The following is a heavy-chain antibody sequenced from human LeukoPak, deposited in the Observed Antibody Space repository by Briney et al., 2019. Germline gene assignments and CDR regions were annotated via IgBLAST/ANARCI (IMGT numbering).Heavy chain of an antibody. D-gene: IGHD6-13*01. J-gene: IGHJ4*02. Sequence: GGSLRLSCAASGFTLSSYSMNWVRQAPGKGLEWVANIKQDGSDKYYLDSVKGRFTISRDNAKNSLYLQMDSLRAEDTAVYYCARPAIAGDFDYWGQGTLVTVSS. CDR1: GFTLSSYS. V-gene: IGHV3-7*01. CDR3: ARPAIAGDFDY. CDR2: IKQDGSDK.